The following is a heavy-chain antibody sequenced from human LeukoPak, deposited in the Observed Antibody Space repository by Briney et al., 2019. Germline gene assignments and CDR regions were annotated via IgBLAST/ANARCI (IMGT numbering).Heavy chain of an antibody. D-gene: IGHD6-19*01. V-gene: IGHV4-39*01. CDR1: GGSISRSNYY. J-gene: IGHJ4*02. Sequence: SETLSLTCTVSGGSISRSNYYWGWIRQPPGKGLEWVGSLYYSGSTHYNPSLKSRATISGDTSKTQFSLKLSSVTAADTAVYYCASRIAVAGTHYFDYWGQGTLLTVSS. CDR3: ASRIAVAGTHYFDY. CDR2: LYYSGST.